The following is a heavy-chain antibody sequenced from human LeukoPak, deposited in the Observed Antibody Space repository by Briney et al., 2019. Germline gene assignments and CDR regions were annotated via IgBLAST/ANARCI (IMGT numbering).Heavy chain of an antibody. V-gene: IGHV4-59*01. CDR1: GGSISSYY. J-gene: IGHJ4*02. CDR3: AREGGSSWYGIDY. D-gene: IGHD6-13*01. Sequence: SETLSLTCTVSGGSISSYYWSWIRQPPGKGLEWIGYIYYSGSTNYNPSLKSRVTISVDTSKNQFSLKLSSVTAADTAVYYCAREGGSSWYGIDYWGQGTLVTVSS. CDR2: IYYSGST.